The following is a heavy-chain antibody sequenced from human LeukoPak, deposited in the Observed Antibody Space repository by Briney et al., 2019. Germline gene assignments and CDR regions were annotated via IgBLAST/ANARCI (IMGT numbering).Heavy chain of an antibody. D-gene: IGHD5-18*01. CDR1: GGSISSYY. CDR3: ARDMDTAMGDYYYGMDV. V-gene: IGHV4-59*01. CDR2: IYYSGST. J-gene: IGHJ6*02. Sequence: SETLSLTCTVSGGSISSYYWSWIRQPPGKGLEWIGYIYYSGSTNYDPSLKSRVTISVDTSKNQFSLKLSSVTAADTAVYYCARDMDTAMGDYYYGMDVWGQGTTVTVSS.